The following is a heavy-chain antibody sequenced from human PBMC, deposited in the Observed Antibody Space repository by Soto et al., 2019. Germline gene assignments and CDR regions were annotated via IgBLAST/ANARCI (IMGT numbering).Heavy chain of an antibody. Sequence: ASVKVSCKASGYTFTSHAMHWVRQAPGQRLEWMGWINAGNGNTKYSQKFQGRVTITRDTSASTAYMELSSLRSEDTAVYYCARGGYSSGWYDYYYYGMDVWGQGTTVTVS. CDR1: GYTFTSHA. V-gene: IGHV1-3*01. CDR3: ARGGYSSGWYDYYYYGMDV. D-gene: IGHD6-19*01. J-gene: IGHJ6*02. CDR2: INAGNGNT.